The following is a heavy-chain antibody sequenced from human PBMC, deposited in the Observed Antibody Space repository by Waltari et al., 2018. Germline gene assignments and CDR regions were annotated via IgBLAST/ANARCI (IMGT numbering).Heavy chain of an antibody. CDR2: VIPVGGKV. CDR3: ARSRADVDSDGNWFDP. J-gene: IGHJ5*02. V-gene: IGHV1-69*14. CDR1: GGTLSSYA. D-gene: IGHD4-17*01. Sequence: QVQLVQSGAEVKRPGSSVKVSCKASGGTLSSYAVSWVRQAPGHGLEWMGGVIPVGGKVNYGQKFQGRLTIGADKDRRTAYMERSSSTPDDTAVCYCARSRADVDSDGNWFDPWGQGTLVTVSS.